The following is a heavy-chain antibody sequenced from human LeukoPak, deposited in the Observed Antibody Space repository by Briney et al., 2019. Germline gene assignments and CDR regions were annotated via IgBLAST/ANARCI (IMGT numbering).Heavy chain of an antibody. CDR1: GFTFSSYN. CDR2: ISSSITI. Sequence: GGSLRLSCAASGFTFSSYNMNWVRQAPGKGLEWVSYISSSITIYYADSVKGRFTISRDNSKNTLFLQMNSLRAEDTAVYYCAPSSSWPGYFDYWGQGTLVTVSS. J-gene: IGHJ4*02. D-gene: IGHD6-13*01. V-gene: IGHV3-48*01. CDR3: APSSSWPGYFDY.